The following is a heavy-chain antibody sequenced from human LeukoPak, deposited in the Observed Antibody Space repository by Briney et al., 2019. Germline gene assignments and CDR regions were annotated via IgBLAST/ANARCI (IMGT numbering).Heavy chain of an antibody. Sequence: ASVKVSCKASGYTFTSYGISWVRQASGQGLEWMGWISAYNGNTNYAQKLQGRVTMTTDTSTSTAYMELRSLRSDDTAVYYCARDPGRQWLAYYYYGMDVWGQGTTVTVSS. CDR1: GYTFTSYG. D-gene: IGHD6-19*01. J-gene: IGHJ6*02. CDR2: ISAYNGNT. V-gene: IGHV1-18*01. CDR3: ARDPGRQWLAYYYYGMDV.